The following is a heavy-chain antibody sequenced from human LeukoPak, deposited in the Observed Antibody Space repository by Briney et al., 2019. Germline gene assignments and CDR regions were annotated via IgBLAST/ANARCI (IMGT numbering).Heavy chain of an antibody. J-gene: IGHJ4*02. CDR1: GFTFSSYW. CDR2: IWYDGSNK. V-gene: IGHV3-33*08. CDR3: ARGGKRDDTYYFDY. Sequence: AGGSLRLSCAASGFTFSSYWMHWVRQAPGKGLEWVAVIWYDGSNKYYADSVKGRFTISRDNSKNTLYLQTNSLRAEDTAVYYCARGGKRDDTYYFDYWGQGTLVTVSS.